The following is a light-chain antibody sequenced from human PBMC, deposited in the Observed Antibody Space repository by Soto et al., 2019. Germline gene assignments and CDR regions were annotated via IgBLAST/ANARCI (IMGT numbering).Light chain of an antibody. Sequence: ELVLSQSPGTLSSSPGERATLSCRASQSGDSGYLAWYQQKPGQAPRLLIAGATSRAAGIPHRFSGSGSGTDFTLTISGLEPDDFSEYYCQHFGTSPTFGQGTKVEIK. CDR2: GAT. CDR3: QHFGTSPT. J-gene: IGKJ1*01. V-gene: IGKV3-20*01. CDR1: QSGDSGY.